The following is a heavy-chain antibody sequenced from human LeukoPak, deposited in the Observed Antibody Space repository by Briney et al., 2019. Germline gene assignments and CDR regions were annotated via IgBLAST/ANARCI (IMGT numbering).Heavy chain of an antibody. V-gene: IGHV4-39*01. CDR1: GGSISSSSYY. CDR2: IYYRGST. Sequence: PSETLSLTCTVSGGSISSSSYYWGWIRQPPGKGLEWIGSIYYRGSTYYNPSLKSRVTISVDTSKNQFSLKLSSVTAADTAVYYCARAITMVRGVIITGFDYWGQGTLVTVSS. CDR3: ARAITMVRGVIITGFDY. D-gene: IGHD3-10*01. J-gene: IGHJ4*02.